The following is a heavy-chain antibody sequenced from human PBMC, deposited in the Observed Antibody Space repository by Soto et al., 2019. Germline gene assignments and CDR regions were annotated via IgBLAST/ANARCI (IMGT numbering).Heavy chain of an antibody. J-gene: IGHJ6*02. CDR1: GDSVSSNSAA. CDR3: AREEYSSHLLYYYYGMDV. D-gene: IGHD6-6*01. Sequence: SQTLSLTCAISGDSVSSNSAAWNWIRQSPSRGLEWLGRTYYRSKWYNDYAVSVKSRITINPDTSKNQFSLQLNSVTPEDTAVYYCAREEYSSHLLYYYYGMDVWGQGTTVTVSS. CDR2: TYYRSKWYN. V-gene: IGHV6-1*01.